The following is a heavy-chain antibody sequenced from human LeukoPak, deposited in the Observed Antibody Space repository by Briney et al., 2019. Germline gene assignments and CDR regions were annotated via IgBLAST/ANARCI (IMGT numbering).Heavy chain of an antibody. CDR2: IKSKPNNYAT. D-gene: IGHD1-26*01. V-gene: IGHV3-73*01. Sequence: PGGSLKLSCAASGFTFSDSPMHWVRQAPGKGLEWVGRIKSKPNNYATGYAASVRGRFTISRDDSKNTAYLQMNSLKSEDTAVYYCTRDSGGYYFHWGQGTLVTVSS. J-gene: IGHJ4*02. CDR3: TRDSGGYYFH. CDR1: GFTFSDSP.